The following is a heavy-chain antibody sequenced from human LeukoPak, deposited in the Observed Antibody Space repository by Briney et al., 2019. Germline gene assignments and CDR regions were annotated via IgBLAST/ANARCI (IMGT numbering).Heavy chain of an antibody. Sequence: ASVKVSCKASGYTFTGYYMHWVRQAPGQGLEWMGWINPNSGGTNYAQKFQGRVTLTRDTSISTAYMELSRLRSDDTAVYYCASHSSGWYEYYFDYWGQGTLVTVSS. CDR2: INPNSGGT. D-gene: IGHD6-19*01. CDR3: ASHSSGWYEYYFDY. V-gene: IGHV1-2*02. J-gene: IGHJ4*02. CDR1: GYTFTGYY.